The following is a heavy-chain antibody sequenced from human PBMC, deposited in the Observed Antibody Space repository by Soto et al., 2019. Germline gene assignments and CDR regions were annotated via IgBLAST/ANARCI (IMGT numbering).Heavy chain of an antibody. J-gene: IGHJ4*02. V-gene: IGHV4-39*01. D-gene: IGHD1-7*01. CDR3: ASPYNWNFHHFDY. Sequence: PSETLSLTCTVSGGSISSSSYYWGWIRQPPGKGLEWIGSIYYSGSTYYNPSLKSRVTISVDTSKNQFSLKLSSVTAADTAVYYCASPYNWNFHHFDYWGQGTLVTVS. CDR1: GGSISSSSYY. CDR2: IYYSGST.